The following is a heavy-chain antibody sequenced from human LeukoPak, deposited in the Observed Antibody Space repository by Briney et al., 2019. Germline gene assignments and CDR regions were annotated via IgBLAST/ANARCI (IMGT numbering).Heavy chain of an antibody. V-gene: IGHV3-23*01. CDR1: GFTFIDYA. CDR2: ISGSGGST. Sequence: GGSLRLSCAASGFTFIDYAMSWVRQAPGTGLEWVSAISGSGGSTYYADSVKGRFTISRDNSKNTLYLQMNSLRAEDTAVYYCAKDKGESGYFDYWGQGTLVTVSS. J-gene: IGHJ4*02. D-gene: IGHD1-26*01. CDR3: AKDKGESGYFDY.